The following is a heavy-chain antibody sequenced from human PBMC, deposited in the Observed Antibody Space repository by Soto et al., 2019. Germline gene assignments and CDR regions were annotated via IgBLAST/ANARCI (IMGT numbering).Heavy chain of an antibody. J-gene: IGHJ4*02. CDR2: IYYSGST. Sequence: SETLSLTCTVSGGSISSSSYYWGWIRQPPGKGLEWIGSIYYSGSTYYNPSLKSRVTISVDTSKNQFSLKLSSVTAADTAVYYCARLGYSSGWYDYWGQGTLVTVSS. D-gene: IGHD6-19*01. V-gene: IGHV4-39*01. CDR3: ARLGYSSGWYDY. CDR1: GGSISSSSYY.